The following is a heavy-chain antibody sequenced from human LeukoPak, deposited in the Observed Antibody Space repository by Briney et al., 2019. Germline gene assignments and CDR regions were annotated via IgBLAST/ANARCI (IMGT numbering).Heavy chain of an antibody. D-gene: IGHD4-11*01. CDR3: ARDRAFYSHYGSFDY. J-gene: IGHJ4*02. V-gene: IGHV3-30*04. Sequence: PGGSLRLSCAASGFTLSSYAIHWVRQAPGKGLEWVAVISHDGSNKYYADSVKGRFTIARDNSKNTVYLQMNSLRAEDTAVYYCARDRAFYSHYGSFDYWGQGTLVSVSS. CDR1: GFTLSSYA. CDR2: ISHDGSNK.